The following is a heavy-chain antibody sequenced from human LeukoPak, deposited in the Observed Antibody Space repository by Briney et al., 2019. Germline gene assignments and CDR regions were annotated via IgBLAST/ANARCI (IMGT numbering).Heavy chain of an antibody. CDR2: INNDGSST. J-gene: IGHJ6*03. V-gene: IGHV3-74*01. CDR1: GFTFSSYW. Sequence: GGSLRLSCGASGFTFSSYWMHWVRQAPGKGLVWVSRINNDGSSTSYADSVQGRFTISRDNGKNTLYLQMNSLRAEDTALYYCARVARGDYYYYYMDVWGKGTTVTVSS. D-gene: IGHD3-10*01. CDR3: ARVARGDYYYYYMDV.